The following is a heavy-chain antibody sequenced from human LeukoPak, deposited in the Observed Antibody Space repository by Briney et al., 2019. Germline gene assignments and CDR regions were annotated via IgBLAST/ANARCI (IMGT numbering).Heavy chain of an antibody. D-gene: IGHD7-27*01. J-gene: IGHJ4*02. CDR1: GFNVSNNY. Sequence: PGGSLRLSCAASGFNVSNNYMSWVRQAPGKGLEWVSVIYSGGSTYYVDSVKGRFTISRDNSKNTLYLQMNSLRAEDTAVYYCARTVWGYFDYWGQGTLVTVPS. V-gene: IGHV3-66*01. CDR3: ARTVWGYFDY. CDR2: IYSGGST.